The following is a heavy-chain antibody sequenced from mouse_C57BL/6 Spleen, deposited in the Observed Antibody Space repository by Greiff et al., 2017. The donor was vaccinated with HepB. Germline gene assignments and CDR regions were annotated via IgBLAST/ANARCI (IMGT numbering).Heavy chain of an antibody. D-gene: IGHD1-1*01. CDR3: ATSYYYGSRVFDY. CDR1: GFSLTSYG. CDR2: IWRGGST. Sequence: QVQLKESGPGLVQPSQSLSITCTVSGFSLTSYGVHWVRQSPGKGLEWLGVIWRGGSTDYNAAFMSSLSITKDNSKSQVFFKMNSLQAADSAIYYCATSYYYGSRVFDYWGQGTTLTVSS. V-gene: IGHV2-5*01. J-gene: IGHJ2*01.